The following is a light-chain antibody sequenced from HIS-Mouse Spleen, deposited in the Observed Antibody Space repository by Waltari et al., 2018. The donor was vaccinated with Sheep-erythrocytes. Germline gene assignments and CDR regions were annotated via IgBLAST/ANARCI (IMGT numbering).Light chain of an antibody. J-gene: IGKJ3*01. V-gene: IGKV1-33*01. CDR1: QDINNY. CDR3: QQYDNLFT. Sequence: DIQMTQSPSSLSASVGDRVTITRQASQDINNYLTWYQQKPGKAPKLLIYDASNLETGDPARFSGSGTGTDFTFNISSLQPEDIATYYCQQYDNLFTFGPGTKVDIK. CDR2: DAS.